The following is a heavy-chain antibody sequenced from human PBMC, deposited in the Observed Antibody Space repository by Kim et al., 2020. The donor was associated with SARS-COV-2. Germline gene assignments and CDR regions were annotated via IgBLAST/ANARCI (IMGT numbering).Heavy chain of an antibody. CDR3: ARAARITMILVTIYAFDM. CDR1: GGSISSSSYY. Sequence: SETLSLTCTVSGGSISSSSYYWSWIRQPPGKGLEWIASIDYSGTTYYTPSLKSRVSISVDTSKNQFSLNLSSVTAADSALYYCARAARITMILVTIYAFDMWGQGTMVTVSS. D-gene: IGHD3-22*01. CDR2: IDYSGTT. V-gene: IGHV4-39*01. J-gene: IGHJ3*02.